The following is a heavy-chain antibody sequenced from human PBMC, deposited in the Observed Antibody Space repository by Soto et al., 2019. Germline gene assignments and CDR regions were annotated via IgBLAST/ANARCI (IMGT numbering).Heavy chain of an antibody. J-gene: IGHJ4*02. CDR2: VRNKVNSYTT. D-gene: IGHD2-21*01. Sequence: EVHLVESGGGLVQPEGSLRLSCAASGFTFSDYYMDWVRQAPGEGLEWVGRVRNKVNSYTTEYAASVKGRFTVSRDDSRNSLYLQMNSLKTGDTAMYYCSRAGILTTPYYTDYWGLGTVVTVSS. CDR3: SRAGILTTPYYTDY. V-gene: IGHV3-72*01. CDR1: GFTFSDYY.